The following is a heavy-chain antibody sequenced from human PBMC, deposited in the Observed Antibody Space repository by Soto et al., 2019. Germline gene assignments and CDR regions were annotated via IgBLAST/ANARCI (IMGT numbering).Heavy chain of an antibody. D-gene: IGHD2-2*01. CDR3: AKHGSPYHHGLDV. Sequence: GGSLRLSCAVSGFNISSHTMSWVRQAPGKGLEWVSGISVSGGRTYYADSVKGRFTISRDNAENTVSLQMSGLRVEDTAVYFCAKHGSPYHHGLDVWGRGTTVTVSS. J-gene: IGHJ6*02. V-gene: IGHV3-23*01. CDR2: ISVSGGRT. CDR1: GFNISSHT.